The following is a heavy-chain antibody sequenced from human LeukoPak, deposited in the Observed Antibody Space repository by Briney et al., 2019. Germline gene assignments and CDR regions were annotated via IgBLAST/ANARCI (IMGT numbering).Heavy chain of an antibody. J-gene: IGHJ6*02. CDR3: ARDFTVTTTDDYYYYYGMDV. CDR1: GFTFSSYA. CDR2: ISNSGGST. V-gene: IGHV3-23*01. D-gene: IGHD4-17*01. Sequence: GGSLRLSCAASGFTFSSYAMSWVRQAPGKGLEWVSAISNSGGSTYYADSVKGRFTISRDNAKNSLYLQMNSLRAEDTAVYYCARDFTVTTTDDYYYYYGMDVWGQGTTVTVFS.